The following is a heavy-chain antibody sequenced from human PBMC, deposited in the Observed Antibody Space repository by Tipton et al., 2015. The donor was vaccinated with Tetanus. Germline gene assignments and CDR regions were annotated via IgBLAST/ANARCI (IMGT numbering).Heavy chain of an antibody. CDR2: IYYSGST. J-gene: IGHJ4*02. V-gene: IGHV4-31*03. CDR3: ARDQARGARGWNYFDY. D-gene: IGHD1-26*01. CDR1: GGSISSGGYY. Sequence: LVKPTQTLSLTCTVSGGSISSGGYYWSWIRQHPGKGLEWIGDIYYSGSTYYNPSLKSRVTISVDTSKSQFSLKLNSVTAADTAVYYYARDQARGARGWNYFDYWGQGTLVTVSS.